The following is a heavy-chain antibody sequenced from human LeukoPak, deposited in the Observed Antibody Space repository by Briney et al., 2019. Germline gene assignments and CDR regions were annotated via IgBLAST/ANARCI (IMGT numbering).Heavy chain of an antibody. D-gene: IGHD2-15*01. CDR1: GGTFNNYT. J-gene: IGHJ4*02. V-gene: IGHV1-69*05. CDR3: ARDSGYCGGGSCYPAYFDY. CDR2: IIPMFGTA. Sequence: SVKVSCKASGGTFNNYTINWVRQAPGQGLEWVGGIIPMFGTANYAQKFQGRVTITTDESTSTAYMELSSLRSEDTAVYYCARDSGYCGGGSCYPAYFDYWDQGTLVTVSS.